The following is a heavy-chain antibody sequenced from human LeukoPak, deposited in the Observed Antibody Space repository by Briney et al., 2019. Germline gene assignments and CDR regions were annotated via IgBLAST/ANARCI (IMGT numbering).Heavy chain of an antibody. Sequence: GESLKISCKGSGYDFTNYWIAWVRQMPGKGLEWMGIIHPGDSDTRYSPSVQGQVTISADKSITTAYLQWTSLRASDTAIYICARRPIVGATNPFDSWGQGTLVTVSS. CDR2: IHPGDSDT. V-gene: IGHV5-51*01. CDR3: ARRPIVGATNPFDS. J-gene: IGHJ4*02. D-gene: IGHD1-26*01. CDR1: GYDFTNYW.